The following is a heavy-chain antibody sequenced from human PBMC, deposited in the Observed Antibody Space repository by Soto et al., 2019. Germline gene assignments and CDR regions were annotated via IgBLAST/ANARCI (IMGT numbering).Heavy chain of an antibody. V-gene: IGHV4-4*02. Sequence: QVQLQESGPGLVKPSGTLALTCAVSGGSFTSNNWWTWVRQPPGQGLEWIGEIYRTGSTNYNPSLKSRVTLSLAKSDNQFSLKVTSLTAAYTAVYYCASRDPGTSVDYCGQGTLVTVAS. D-gene: IGHD1-7*01. CDR2: IYRTGST. CDR1: GGSFTSNNW. CDR3: ASRDPGTSVDY. J-gene: IGHJ4*02.